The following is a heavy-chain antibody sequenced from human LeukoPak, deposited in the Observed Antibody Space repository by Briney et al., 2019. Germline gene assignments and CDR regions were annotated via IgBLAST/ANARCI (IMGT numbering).Heavy chain of an antibody. J-gene: IGHJ4*02. CDR3: AKDYYDSGPRYFDY. V-gene: IGHV3-23*01. Sequence: RGSLRLSCAASGFTFSNYAMSWVRQAPGKGLEWVSAISGSGGNTYYADSVKGRFTISRDNSKNTLYLQMNSLRAEDTAVYYCAKDYYDSGPRYFDYWGQGTLVTVSS. D-gene: IGHD3-22*01. CDR2: ISGSGGNT. CDR1: GFTFSNYA.